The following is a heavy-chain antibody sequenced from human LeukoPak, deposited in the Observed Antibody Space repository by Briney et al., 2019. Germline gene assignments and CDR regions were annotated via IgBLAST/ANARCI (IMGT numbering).Heavy chain of an antibody. D-gene: IGHD2-2*01. CDR3: ASTPGRYCSSTSCYYYFDY. Sequence: ASVKVSCKASGGTFSSYAISWVRQAPGQGLEWMGGIIPIFGTANYAQKFQGRVTITTDESTSTAYMELSSLRTEDTAVYYCASTPGRYCSSTSCYYYFDYWGQGTLVTVSS. V-gene: IGHV1-69*05. CDR1: GGTFSSYA. CDR2: IIPIFGTA. J-gene: IGHJ4*02.